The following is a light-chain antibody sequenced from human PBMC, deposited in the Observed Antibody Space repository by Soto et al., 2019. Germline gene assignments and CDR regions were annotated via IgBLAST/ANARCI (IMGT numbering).Light chain of an antibody. J-gene: IGKJ5*01. CDR1: QSISSY. CDR2: AAS. Sequence: DIQMTQSPSSLSASVGDRVTITCRASQSISSYLNWYQQKPGKAPKLLIYAASSLQSGVPSRFSGSGSGTDFTLSISSLEPEDVATYFCQQLDSFPLTFGQGTRLEIK. CDR3: QQLDSFPLT. V-gene: IGKV1-39*01.